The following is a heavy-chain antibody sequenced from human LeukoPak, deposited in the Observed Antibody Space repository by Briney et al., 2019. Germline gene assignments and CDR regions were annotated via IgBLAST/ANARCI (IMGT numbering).Heavy chain of an antibody. J-gene: IGHJ4*02. Sequence: PGGSLRLSCAASGFTFSSYGMHWVRQAPGKGLEWVAFIRYDGSNKYYADSVKGRFTISRDNSKNTPYLQMNSLRAEDTAVYYCAKSPRPYCSGGSCYPDYWGQGTLVTVSS. D-gene: IGHD2-15*01. CDR3: AKSPRPYCSGGSCYPDY. CDR2: IRYDGSNK. V-gene: IGHV3-30*02. CDR1: GFTFSSYG.